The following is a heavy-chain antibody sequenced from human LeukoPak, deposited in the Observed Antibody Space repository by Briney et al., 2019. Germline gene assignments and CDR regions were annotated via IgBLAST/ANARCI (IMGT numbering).Heavy chain of an antibody. D-gene: IGHD2-2*01. J-gene: IGHJ5*02. Sequence: PSETLSLTCTVSGGSISSYYWSWIRQPPGKGLEWIGYIYYSGSINYNPSLKSRVTISVDTSKNQFSLKLSSVTAADTAVYYCARVGSTSFNWFDPWGQGTLVTVSS. CDR1: GGSISSYY. V-gene: IGHV4-59*01. CDR2: IYYSGSI. CDR3: ARVGSTSFNWFDP.